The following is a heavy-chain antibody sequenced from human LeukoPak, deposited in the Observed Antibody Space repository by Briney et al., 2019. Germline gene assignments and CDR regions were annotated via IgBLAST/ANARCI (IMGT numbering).Heavy chain of an antibody. CDR1: GFTFTSSA. CDR2: IVVGSGNT. V-gene: IGHV1-58*02. CDR3: AADRRVYCSGGTCHLNWFDP. J-gene: IGHJ5*02. Sequence: SVKVSCKASGFTFTSSAMQWVRQARGQRLEWIGWIVVGSGNTNYAQKFQERVTITRDMSTSTAYMELSSLRSEDTAVYYCAADRRVYCSGGTCHLNWFDPWGQGTLVTVSS. D-gene: IGHD2-15*01.